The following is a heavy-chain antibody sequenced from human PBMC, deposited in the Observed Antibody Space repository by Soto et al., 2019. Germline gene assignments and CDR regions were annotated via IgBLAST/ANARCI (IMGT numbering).Heavy chain of an antibody. V-gene: IGHV1-8*01. CDR1: GYTFTSYD. CDR2: MNPNSGNT. D-gene: IGHD3-22*01. J-gene: IGHJ4*02. CDR3: ARGLRPRYYYDSSGYSPIDY. Sequence: VASVKVSCKASGYTFTSYDINWVRQATGQGLEWMGWMNPNSGNTGYAQKFQGRVTMTRNTSISTAYMELSSLRSEDTAVYYCARGLRPRYYYDSSGYSPIDYWGQGTLVTVSS.